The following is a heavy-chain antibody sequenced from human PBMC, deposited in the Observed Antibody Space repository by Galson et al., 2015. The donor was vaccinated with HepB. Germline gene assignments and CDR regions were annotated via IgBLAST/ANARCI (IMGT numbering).Heavy chain of an antibody. D-gene: IGHD3-10*01. V-gene: IGHV3-48*03. Sequence: SLRLSCAASGFTFSSYEMNWVRQAPGKGLEWVSYISSSGSTIYYADSVKGRFTISRDNAKNSLYLQMNSLRAEDTAVYYCARDVYYGSGSYSRSDYWGQGTLVTVSS. CDR2: ISSSGSTI. CDR1: GFTFSSYE. CDR3: ARDVYYGSGSYSRSDY. J-gene: IGHJ4*02.